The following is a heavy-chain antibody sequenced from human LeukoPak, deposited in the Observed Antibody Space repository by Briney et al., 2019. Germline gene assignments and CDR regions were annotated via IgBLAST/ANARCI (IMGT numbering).Heavy chain of an antibody. J-gene: IGHJ4*02. CDR3: ARVGGSGWYVDY. Sequence: SETLSLTCTVSGGSISSGGYYWSWIRQHPGKGLEWIGYIYSSGSTYYNPSLKSRVTISVDTSKNQFSLKLSSVTAADTAVYYCARVGGSGWYVDYWGQGTLVTVSS. V-gene: IGHV4-31*03. CDR1: GGSISSGGYY. CDR2: IYSSGST. D-gene: IGHD6-19*01.